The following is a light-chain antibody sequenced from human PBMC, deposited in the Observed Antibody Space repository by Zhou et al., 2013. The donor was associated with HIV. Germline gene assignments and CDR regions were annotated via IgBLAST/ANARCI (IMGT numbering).Light chain of an antibody. CDR3: QQSYSSPRT. Sequence: AIQMTQSPPSLSASVGDRVTITCRASQDIRNDLGWYQQKPGKAPKLLIYTASTLQSGVPSRFSGSGSGSDFTLTISSLQPEDFATYYCQQSYSSPRTFGPGTKVAIK. CDR2: TAS. V-gene: IGKV1-6*02. J-gene: IGKJ3*01. CDR1: QDIRND.